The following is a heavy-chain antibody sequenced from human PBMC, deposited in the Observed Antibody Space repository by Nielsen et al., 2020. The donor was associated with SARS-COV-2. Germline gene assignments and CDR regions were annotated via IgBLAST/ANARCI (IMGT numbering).Heavy chain of an antibody. CDR3: ARLSSSKDFDY. J-gene: IGHJ4*02. V-gene: IGHV1-69*02. CDR1: GYTFTSYT. D-gene: IGHD6-13*01. CDR2: IIPILGIA. Sequence: SVKVSCKASGYTFTSYTISWVRQAPGQGLEWMGRIIPILGIANYAQKFQGRVTITADKSTSTAYMELSSLRSEDTAVYYCARLSSSKDFDYWGQGTLVTVSS.